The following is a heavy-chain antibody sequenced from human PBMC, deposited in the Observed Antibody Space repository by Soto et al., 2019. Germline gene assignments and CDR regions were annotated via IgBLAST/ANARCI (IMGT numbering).Heavy chain of an antibody. CDR3: VRGGHGSGSYLGSS. Sequence: QPGGSLRLSCVASGFTFTTYWMSWVRQAPGKGLEWVANIRQDGGAQYYVDSVKGRFTISRDNAENSVYLQMDSLRVEDTAVYYCVRGGHGSGSYLGSSWGQGILVTVSS. J-gene: IGHJ5*02. D-gene: IGHD3-10*01. CDR1: GFTFTTYW. V-gene: IGHV3-7*03. CDR2: IRQDGGAQ.